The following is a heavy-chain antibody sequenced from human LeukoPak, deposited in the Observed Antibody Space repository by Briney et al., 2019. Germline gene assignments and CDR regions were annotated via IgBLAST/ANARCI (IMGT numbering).Heavy chain of an antibody. CDR3: ARVRTYYYGSGSYQSDY. Sequence: ASVKVSCKASGYTFTSYGISWVRQAPGQGLEWMGWISAYNGNTNYAQKLQGRVTMTTDTSTSTAYMDLRSLRSDDTAVYYCARVRTYYYGSGSYQSDYWGQGTLVTVSS. V-gene: IGHV1-18*01. D-gene: IGHD3-10*01. CDR1: GYTFTSYG. CDR2: ISAYNGNT. J-gene: IGHJ4*02.